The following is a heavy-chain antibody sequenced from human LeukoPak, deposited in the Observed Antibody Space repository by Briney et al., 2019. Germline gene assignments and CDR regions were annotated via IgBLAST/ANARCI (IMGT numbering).Heavy chain of an antibody. V-gene: IGHV3-30*02. CDR2: ILSDGSYE. J-gene: IGHJ5*02. CDR3: ARDARVVPAASTNWFDP. CDR1: GFSLSRNG. Sequence: GGSLRLSCATSGFSLSRNGMHWVRQAPGQGLEWVAFILSDGSYEYYADSVKGRFTISRDTSRNTLFLQMNSLRTEDTAVYYCARDARVVPAASTNWFDPWGQGTLVTVSS. D-gene: IGHD2-2*01.